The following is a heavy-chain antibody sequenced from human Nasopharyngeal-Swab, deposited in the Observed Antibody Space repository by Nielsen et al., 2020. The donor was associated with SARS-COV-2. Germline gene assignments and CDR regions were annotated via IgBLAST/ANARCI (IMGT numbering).Heavy chain of an antibody. CDR2: IYYTGSPNYRPT. V-gene: IGHV4-59*01. D-gene: IGHD2-21*02. Sequence: GSLRLSCTVSGGSSSTYYWSWIRQAPGKGLEWIGYIYYTGSPNYRPTNYNPSLKSRVTISLDTSKNQFSLELTSVTAADTAVYYCARDTANNFWGQGTLVTVSS. J-gene: IGHJ4*02. CDR1: GGSSSTYY. CDR3: ARDTANNF.